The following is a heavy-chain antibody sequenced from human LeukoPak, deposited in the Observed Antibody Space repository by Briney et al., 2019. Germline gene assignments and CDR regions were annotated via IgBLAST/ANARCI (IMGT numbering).Heavy chain of an antibody. CDR1: GYTFTGYY. Sequence: ASVKVSCKASGYTFTGYYMHWVRQAPGQGLEWMGWINPNSGGTNYAQKFQGRVTMTRDTSISTAYMELSRLRSDDTAVYYCARDLRAREDIVVVVAAVGSGYWGRGTLVTVSS. CDR2: INPNSGGT. CDR3: ARDLRAREDIVVVVAAVGSGY. J-gene: IGHJ4*02. V-gene: IGHV1-2*02. D-gene: IGHD2-15*01.